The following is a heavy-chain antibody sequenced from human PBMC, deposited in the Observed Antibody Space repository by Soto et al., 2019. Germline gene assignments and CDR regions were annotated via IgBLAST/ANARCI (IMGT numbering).Heavy chain of an antibody. CDR3: AHRKSSYYGSENTYYYGMDV. CDR1: GFSLSTSGMG. J-gene: IGHJ6*02. D-gene: IGHD3-10*01. V-gene: IGHV2-5*01. CDR2: IYWTDDK. Sequence: QITLKESGPTLVKPTQTLTLTCTFSGFSLSTSGMGVAWIRQPPEKALEWLAVIYWTDDKRYSPSLKSRLTITKDTSKNQVVLTMTDMDPVETATYYCAHRKSSYYGSENTYYYGMDVCGQGTTVTVSS.